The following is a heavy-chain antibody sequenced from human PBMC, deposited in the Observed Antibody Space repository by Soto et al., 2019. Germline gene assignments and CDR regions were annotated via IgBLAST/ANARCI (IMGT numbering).Heavy chain of an antibody. CDR1: GFTFSSYS. Sequence: GGSLRLSCAASGFTFSSYSMNWVRQAPGKGLEWVSYISSSRSTIYYADSVKGRFTISRDNAQNSLYLQMNSLRDEDTAVYYCAREVLGGRYFDYWGQGTLVTVSS. CDR2: ISSSRSTI. D-gene: IGHD1-26*01. V-gene: IGHV3-48*02. J-gene: IGHJ4*02. CDR3: AREVLGGRYFDY.